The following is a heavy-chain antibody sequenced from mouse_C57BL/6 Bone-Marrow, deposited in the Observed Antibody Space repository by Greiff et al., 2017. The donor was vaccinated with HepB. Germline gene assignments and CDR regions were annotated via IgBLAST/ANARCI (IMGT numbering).Heavy chain of an antibody. Sequence: VKLQQSGAELMKPGASVKLSCKATGYTFTGYWIEWVKQRPGHGLEWIGEILPGSGSTNYNEKFKGKATFTADTSSNTAYMQLSSLTTEDSATYYCARTGGLYYGNSWFAYWGQGTLVTVSA. V-gene: IGHV1-9*01. D-gene: IGHD2-1*01. J-gene: IGHJ3*01. CDR1: GYTFTGYW. CDR2: ILPGSGST. CDR3: ARTGGLYYGNSWFAY.